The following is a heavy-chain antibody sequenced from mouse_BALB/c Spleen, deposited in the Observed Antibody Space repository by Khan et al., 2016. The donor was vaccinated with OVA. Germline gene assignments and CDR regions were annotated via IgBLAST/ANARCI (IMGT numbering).Heavy chain of an antibody. J-gene: IGHJ3*01. CDR2: IYPGGGNT. CDR3: ARECYYGSRRAWFAY. CDR1: GYAFSSYW. V-gene: IGHV1-80*01. Sequence: QVQLQQSGAELVRPGSSVKISCKASGYAFSSYWMNWVKQRPGQGLEWIGQIYPGGGNTYYSGNFKGKATLTEDKSSHTAYLQLSTLTDEDSAVYFCARECYYGSRRAWFAYWGQGTLVTVSA. D-gene: IGHD1-1*01.